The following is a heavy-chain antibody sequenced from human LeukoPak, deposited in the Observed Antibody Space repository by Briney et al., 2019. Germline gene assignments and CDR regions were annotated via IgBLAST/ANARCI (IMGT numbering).Heavy chain of an antibody. Sequence: SVKVSCKASGGTFSSYAISWVRQAPGQGLEWMGGIIPIFGTANYAQKFQGRVTITAEGSTSTAYMQLSSLRSEDTAVYYCARATGGATVVVVAATPLGMDVWGQGTTVTVSS. D-gene: IGHD2-15*01. J-gene: IGHJ6*02. CDR3: ARATGGATVVVVAATPLGMDV. V-gene: IGHV1-69*01. CDR1: GGTFSSYA. CDR2: IIPIFGTA.